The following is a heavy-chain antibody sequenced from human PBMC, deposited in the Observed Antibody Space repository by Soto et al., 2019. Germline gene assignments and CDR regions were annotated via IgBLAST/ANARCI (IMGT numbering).Heavy chain of an antibody. CDR1: GFSFSTYG. V-gene: IGHV3-30*03. D-gene: IGHD1-1*01. J-gene: IGHJ4*02. CDR2: VSFDGNKK. CDR3: ARGTGLQDE. Sequence: GGSLRLSCAASGFSFSTYGMHWVRLAPGKGLEWVAVVSFDGNKKYYAESVKGRFTISRDNSKNTLDLQMDSLRVEDTAVYYCARGTGLQDEWGQRTLVTVSS.